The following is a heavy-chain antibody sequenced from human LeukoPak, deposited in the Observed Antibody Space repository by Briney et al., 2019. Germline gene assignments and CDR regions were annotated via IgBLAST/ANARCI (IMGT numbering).Heavy chain of an antibody. Sequence: PGGSLRLSCAVSGFTFRTYWMHWVRQVPGEGLVWVSRINEDGSITNYADSVKGRFTIFRDNAENTLYLQMNSLTAKDTAVYYCGRDLGGRSGYWGLGTLVTVSS. CDR3: GRDLGGRSGY. CDR2: INEDGSIT. D-gene: IGHD1-26*01. V-gene: IGHV3-74*01. CDR1: GFTFRTYW. J-gene: IGHJ4*02.